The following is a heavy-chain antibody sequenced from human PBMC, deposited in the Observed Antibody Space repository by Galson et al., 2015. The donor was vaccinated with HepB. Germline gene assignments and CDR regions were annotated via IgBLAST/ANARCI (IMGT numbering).Heavy chain of an antibody. V-gene: IGHV1-69*04. CDR3: AREGKVETGPISPFDY. Sequence: SVKVSCKASGGNFSSYAISWVRQAPGQGLEWMGRIIPILGIANYAQKFQGRVTITADESTSTAYMELSSLRSEDTAVYYCAREGKVETGPISPFDYWGQGTLVIVSS. J-gene: IGHJ4*02. D-gene: IGHD5-18*01. CDR1: GGNFSSYA. CDR2: IIPILGIA.